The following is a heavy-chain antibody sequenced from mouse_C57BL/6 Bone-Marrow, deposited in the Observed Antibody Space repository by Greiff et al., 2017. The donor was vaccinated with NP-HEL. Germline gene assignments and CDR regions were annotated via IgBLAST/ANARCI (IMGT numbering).Heavy chain of an antibody. Sequence: QVHVKQSGTELVKPGASVKLSCKASGYTFTSYWMHWVKQRPGQGLEWIGNINPSNGGTNYNEKFKSKATLTVDKSSSTAYMQLSSLTSEDSAVYYCARVADYYSSIYWYFDVWGTGTTVTVTS. V-gene: IGHV1-53*01. CDR3: ARVADYYSSIYWYFDV. CDR2: INPSNGGT. D-gene: IGHD1-1*01. CDR1: GYTFTSYW. J-gene: IGHJ1*03.